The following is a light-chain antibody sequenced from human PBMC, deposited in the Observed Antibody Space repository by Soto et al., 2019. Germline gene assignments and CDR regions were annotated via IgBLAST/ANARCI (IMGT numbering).Light chain of an antibody. CDR3: TSYAGSNSYV. V-gene: IGLV2-8*01. CDR2: EVS. CDR1: SSDIGGYTY. J-gene: IGLJ1*01. Sequence: QSALTQPPSASGSPGQSVTISCTGTSSDIGGYTYVSWYQHHPGKAPQLMIYEVSKRPSGVPDRFSGSKSGNTASLTVSGLQAEDEADYYCTSYAGSNSYVFGTGTKLTVL.